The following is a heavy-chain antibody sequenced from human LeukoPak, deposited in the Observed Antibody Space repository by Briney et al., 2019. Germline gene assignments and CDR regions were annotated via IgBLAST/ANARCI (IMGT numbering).Heavy chain of an antibody. Sequence: PGGSLRLSCAASGFTVTSNYMSWVRQAPGKGLEWVSVLYSGGSADYADSVRGRFTISRDNSKDTLYLQMNSLRVEDTAVYYCARDSHKGFWGQGTLVTVSS. V-gene: IGHV3-66*01. J-gene: IGHJ4*02. CDR2: LYSGGSA. CDR3: ARDSHKGF. CDR1: GFTVTSNY.